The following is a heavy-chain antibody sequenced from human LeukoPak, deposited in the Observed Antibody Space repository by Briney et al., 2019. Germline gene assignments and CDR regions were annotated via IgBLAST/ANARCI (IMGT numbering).Heavy chain of an antibody. CDR2: INHSGST. Sequence: SETLSLTCAVYGGSFSGYYWSWIRQPPGKGLEWIGEINHSGSTNYNPSLKSRVTISVDTSKNQFSLKLSSVTAADTAVYYCARAMKSIAARRYFDYWGQGTLVTVSS. CDR3: ARAMKSIAARRYFDY. J-gene: IGHJ4*02. D-gene: IGHD6-6*01. CDR1: GGSFSGYY. V-gene: IGHV4-34*01.